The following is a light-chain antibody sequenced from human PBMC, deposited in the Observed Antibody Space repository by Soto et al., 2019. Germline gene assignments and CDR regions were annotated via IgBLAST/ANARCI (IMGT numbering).Light chain of an antibody. Sequence: EIVLTQSPATLSLSLGERATLSCRASQSVSSYLAWYQKKPGQAPRLLIYDASNRATGIPARFSGSGSGTDFTLTISSLDPEDFAVYYCQQRSDWPSTFGEGTSVEIK. V-gene: IGKV3-11*01. CDR2: DAS. J-gene: IGKJ4*01. CDR1: QSVSSY. CDR3: QQRSDWPST.